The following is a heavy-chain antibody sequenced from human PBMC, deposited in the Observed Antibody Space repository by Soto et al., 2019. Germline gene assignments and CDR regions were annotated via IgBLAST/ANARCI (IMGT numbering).Heavy chain of an antibody. Sequence: EVQLVESGGGLVQPGGSLRLSCAASGFTFNSYWIHWVRQAPGKVLVWVSRINSDGSSTTYADSVKGRFTISRDNAKNTLSLQMNSLRAEDTAVYYCASSLLTPFDYWGQGTLVTVSS. J-gene: IGHJ4*02. CDR3: ASSLLTPFDY. D-gene: IGHD7-27*01. CDR2: INSDGSST. V-gene: IGHV3-74*01. CDR1: GFTFNSYW.